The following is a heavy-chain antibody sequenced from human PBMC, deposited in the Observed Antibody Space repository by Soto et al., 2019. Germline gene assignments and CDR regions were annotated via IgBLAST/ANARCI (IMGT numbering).Heavy chain of an antibody. CDR3: AKERGRNRNFAMDV. V-gene: IGHV3-30*18. D-gene: IGHD1-1*01. J-gene: IGHJ6*02. CDR1: GLTFSDYG. CDR2: ISYDGSFV. Sequence: GSLRLSCVVSGLTFSDYGFHWVRQAPGKGLDWVAAISYDGSFVYYADSVRGRFTIPRDNSRNTLDLQMNTLRHEDTAVYYCAKERGRNRNFAMDVWGQGTSVTVSS.